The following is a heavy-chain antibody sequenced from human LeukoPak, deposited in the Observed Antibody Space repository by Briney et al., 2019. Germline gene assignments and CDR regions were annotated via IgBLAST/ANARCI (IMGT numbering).Heavy chain of an antibody. CDR1: GGSISSSSYY. V-gene: IGHV4-39*07. CDR2: IYYSGST. D-gene: IGHD4/OR15-4a*01. Sequence: PSETLSLTCTVSGGSISSSSYYWGWIRQPPGKGLEWIGSIYYSGSTYYNPSLKSRVTISVDTSKNQFSLKLSSVTAADTAVYYCARDGDYGPDAFDIWGQGTMVTVSS. J-gene: IGHJ3*02. CDR3: ARDGDYGPDAFDI.